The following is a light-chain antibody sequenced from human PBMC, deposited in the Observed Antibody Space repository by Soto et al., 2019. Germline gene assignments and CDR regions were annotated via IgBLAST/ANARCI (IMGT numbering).Light chain of an antibody. Sequence: EIVLTQSPATLSLSPGERATLSCMASQGLSSYLAWYQQKPGQAPRLLIYDASNRATGIPARFRGSGSGTAFTLTISRLEPEDFAIYYCQQRSNWPPITFGQGTRLEIK. V-gene: IGKV3-11*01. J-gene: IGKJ5*01. CDR3: QQRSNWPPIT. CDR1: QGLSSY. CDR2: DAS.